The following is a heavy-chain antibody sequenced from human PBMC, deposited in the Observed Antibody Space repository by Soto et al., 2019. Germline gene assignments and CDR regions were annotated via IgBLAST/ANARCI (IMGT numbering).Heavy chain of an antibody. Sequence: QITLKESGPTLVNPTQTLTLTCTFSGFSLSTSGVGVGWIRQPPGKALEWLALIYWDDDKRYSPSLKSRLTITKDHSKNQVVLTMTNMEPVDTATYYCAHNLRYFDWLSTFDYWGQGTLVTVSS. CDR2: IYWDDDK. CDR3: AHNLRYFDWLSTFDY. J-gene: IGHJ4*02. D-gene: IGHD3-9*01. CDR1: GFSLSTSGVG. V-gene: IGHV2-5*02.